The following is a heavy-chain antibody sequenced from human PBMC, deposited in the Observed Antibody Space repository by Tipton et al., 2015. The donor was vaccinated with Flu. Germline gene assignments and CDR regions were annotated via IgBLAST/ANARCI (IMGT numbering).Heavy chain of an antibody. CDR3: ATLGNSGTDGFDI. J-gene: IGHJ3*02. V-gene: IGHV3-66*02. CDR2: IYRGGTT. CDR1: GFTFSAYW. D-gene: IGHD5-12*01. Sequence: SLRLSCAASGFTFSAYWMSWVRQAPGKGLQWVSVIYRGGTTYVADSVKGRCTISRDNSKNTLYLQWNSLTTEDTAVYYCATLGNSGTDGFDIWGQGTMVTISS.